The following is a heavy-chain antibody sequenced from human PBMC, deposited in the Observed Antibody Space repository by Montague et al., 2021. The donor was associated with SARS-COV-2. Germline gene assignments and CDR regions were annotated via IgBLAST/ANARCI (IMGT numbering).Heavy chain of an antibody. CDR3: ARAERGSCGDGNCYQYFFNS. Sequence: CAISGDSVSTNSGTWNWVRPSPSRGLEWLGRTYYRSEWYSDYSVSVKSRISINPVTSKNQFSLQLNSVTPEDTAVYYCARAERGSCGDGNCYQYFFNSWGQGTLVTVSS. V-gene: IGHV6-1*01. CDR1: GDSVSTNSGT. CDR2: TYYRSEWYS. J-gene: IGHJ5*01. D-gene: IGHD2-15*01.